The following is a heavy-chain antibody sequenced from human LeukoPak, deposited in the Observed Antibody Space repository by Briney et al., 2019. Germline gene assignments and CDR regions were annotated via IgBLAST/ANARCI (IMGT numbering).Heavy chain of an antibody. J-gene: IGHJ4*02. V-gene: IGHV3-48*03. CDR1: GFTFSSYE. CDR3: ARDGQRGEGGSYYGSFDY. Sequence: GGSLRLSCAASGFTFSSYEMNWVRQAPGKGLEWVSYISSGSTIYYADSVKGRFTISRDNAKNSLYLQMNSLRAEDTAVYYCARDGQRGEGGSYYGSFDYWGQGTLVTVSS. D-gene: IGHD1-26*01. CDR2: ISSGSTI.